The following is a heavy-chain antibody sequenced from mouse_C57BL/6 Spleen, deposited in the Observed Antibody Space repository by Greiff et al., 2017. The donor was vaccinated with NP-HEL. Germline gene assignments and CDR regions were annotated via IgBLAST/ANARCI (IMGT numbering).Heavy chain of an antibody. CDR1: GYAFSSSW. J-gene: IGHJ2*01. V-gene: IGHV1-82*01. Sequence: VQLQQSGPELVKPGASVKISCKASGYAFSSSWMNWVKQRPGKGLEWIGRIYPGDGDTNYNGKFKGKATLTADTSSNTAYLQLSSLTSEDTAVYYCARVGTAQATDYWGQGTTLTVSS. D-gene: IGHD3-2*02. CDR2: IYPGDGDT. CDR3: ARVGTAQATDY.